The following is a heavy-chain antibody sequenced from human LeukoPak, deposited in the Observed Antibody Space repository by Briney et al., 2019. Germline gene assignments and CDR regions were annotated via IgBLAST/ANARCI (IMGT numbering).Heavy chain of an antibody. J-gene: IGHJ4*02. Sequence: ASVKVSCKASGYTFTSYGISWVRQAPGQGLEWMGWINPNSGGTNYAQKFQGRVTMTRDTSISTAYMELSRLRSDDTAVYYCARGGYSYGKAAWSLDYWGQGTLVTVSS. CDR2: INPNSGGT. CDR3: ARGGYSYGKAAWSLDY. CDR1: GYTFTSYG. D-gene: IGHD5-18*01. V-gene: IGHV1-2*02.